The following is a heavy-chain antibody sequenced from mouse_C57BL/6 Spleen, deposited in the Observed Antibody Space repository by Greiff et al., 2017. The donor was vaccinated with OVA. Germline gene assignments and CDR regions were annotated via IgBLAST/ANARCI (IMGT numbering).Heavy chain of an antibody. J-gene: IGHJ3*01. CDR3: ARGDFNWDTFAY. CDR2: INPYNGGT. Sequence: VQLQQSGPVLVKPGASVKMSCKASGYTFTDYYMNWVKQSHGKSLEWIGVINPYNGGTSYNQKFKGKATLTVDKSSSTAYMELNSLTSEDSAVYYCARGDFNWDTFAYWGQGTLVTVSA. V-gene: IGHV1-19*01. CDR1: GYTFTDYY. D-gene: IGHD4-1*01.